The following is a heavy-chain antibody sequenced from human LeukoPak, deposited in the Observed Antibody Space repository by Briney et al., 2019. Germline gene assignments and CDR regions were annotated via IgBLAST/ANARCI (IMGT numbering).Heavy chain of an antibody. J-gene: IGHJ4*02. CDR3: ARFSIRSRLLQFLYYFDY. CDR1: GGSISSSSYY. CDR2: IYYSGSA. Sequence: SETMSLTCTVSGGSISSSSYYWGWFRQPPGKGPEWIGSIYYSGSAYANPSLKSRVTISVGTSKNQFSLKLSSVTAADTAVYYCARFSIRSRLLQFLYYFDYWGQGTLVTVSS. V-gene: IGHV4-39*07. D-gene: IGHD5-24*01.